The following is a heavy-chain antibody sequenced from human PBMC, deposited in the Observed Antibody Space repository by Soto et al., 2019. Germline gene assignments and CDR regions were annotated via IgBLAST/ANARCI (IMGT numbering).Heavy chain of an antibody. CDR2: IYHSGCT. D-gene: IGHD3-22*01. V-gene: IGHV4-30-2*01. CDR1: GGSISSGGYS. Sequence: PSETLSLTCAVSGGSISSGGYSWSWIRQPPGKGLEWIGYIYHSGCTYYNPSLKSRVTISVDRSKNQFSLKLSSVTAADTAVYYCARVRYYYDSSGYYYNWFDPWGQGTLVTVSS. J-gene: IGHJ5*02. CDR3: ARVRYYYDSSGYYYNWFDP.